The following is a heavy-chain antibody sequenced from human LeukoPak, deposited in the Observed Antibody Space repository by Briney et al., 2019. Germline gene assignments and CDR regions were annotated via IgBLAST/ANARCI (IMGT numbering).Heavy chain of an antibody. J-gene: IGHJ6*02. D-gene: IGHD2-2*01. CDR3: ARGEPAAMLWGYYYYYYGMDV. Sequence: SETLSLTCAVHGVSFSGYYWSWIRQPPGKGLEWIGEINHSGSTNYNPSLKSRVTISVDTSKNQFSLKLSSVTAADTAVYYCARGEPAAMLWGYYYYYYGMDVWGQGTTVTVSS. V-gene: IGHV4-34*01. CDR1: GVSFSGYY. CDR2: INHSGST.